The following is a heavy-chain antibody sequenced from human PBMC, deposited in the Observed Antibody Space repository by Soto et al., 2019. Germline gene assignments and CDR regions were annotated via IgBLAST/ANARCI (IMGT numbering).Heavy chain of an antibody. D-gene: IGHD2-15*01. V-gene: IGHV3-23*01. J-gene: IGHJ4*02. CDR3: AIDLWWYTH. CDR1: GFTFSDHA. Sequence: EVQLLESGGGLVQPGGSLRISCTASGFTFSDHAMTWVRQAPGKGLEWLSGISGGGSGAYYADSVKGRFTVSRANSNNTLFLQMDSLRVEDTAVYYCAIDLWWYTHWGQGTLVTVSS. CDR2: ISGGGSGA.